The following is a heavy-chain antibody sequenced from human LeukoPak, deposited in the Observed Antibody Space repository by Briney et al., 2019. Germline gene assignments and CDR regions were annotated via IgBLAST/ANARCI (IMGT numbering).Heavy chain of an antibody. CDR1: GFTFSNAW. CDR2: IKSKTDGGTT. V-gene: IGHV3-15*01. CDR3: TRDPVLRYFDWLS. Sequence: GGSLRLSCAGSGFTFSNAWMSWVRQAPGKGLEWVCRIKSKTDGGTTDYAAPVKGRFTISRDDSKNTLYLQMNSLKTEDTAVYYCTRDPVLRYFDWLSWGQGTLVTVSS. D-gene: IGHD3-9*01. J-gene: IGHJ4*02.